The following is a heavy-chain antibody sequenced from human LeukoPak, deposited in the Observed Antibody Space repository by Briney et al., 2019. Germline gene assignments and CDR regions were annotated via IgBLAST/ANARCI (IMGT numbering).Heavy chain of an antibody. CDR1: GFTLSNYD. D-gene: IGHD7-27*01. J-gene: IGHJ4*02. V-gene: IGHV3-23*01. CDR3: AKKLPGASYYFDF. Sequence: GGSLRLSCIASGFTLSNYDMTWVRQTPGKGLEYVSSTGSGGYTFYAGSVKGRFSISRDISQNTVYLQMNSLRAEDTAMYFCAKKLPGASYYFDFWGQGTLVTVSS. CDR2: TGSGGYT.